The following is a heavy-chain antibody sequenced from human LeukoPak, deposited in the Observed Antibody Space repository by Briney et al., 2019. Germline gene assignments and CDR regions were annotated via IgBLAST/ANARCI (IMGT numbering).Heavy chain of an antibody. V-gene: IGHV1-46*01. CDR1: GYSFSHYA. CDR2: INPSGGST. CDR3: ARVRGYYGSGSYYNVLDY. D-gene: IGHD3-10*01. Sequence: ASVKVSCKASGYSFSHYAVSWVRQAPGQGLEWMGIINPSGGSTSYAQKLQGRVTMTTDTSTSTAYMELRSLRSDDTAVYYCARVRGYYGSGSYYNVLDYWGQGTLVTVSS. J-gene: IGHJ4*02.